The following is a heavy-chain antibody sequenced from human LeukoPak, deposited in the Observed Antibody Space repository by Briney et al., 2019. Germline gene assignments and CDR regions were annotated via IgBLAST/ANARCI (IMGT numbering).Heavy chain of an antibody. Sequence: AGSLRLSCAASGFTFNEYWMSWVRQPPGKGLQWVAHIKDDGTGKYYLGSVKGRFTIARDDARNSLYLQMNSLRAEDTALYYCVRAGWELDYWGQGTPVTVSS. D-gene: IGHD4-23*01. CDR2: IKDDGTGK. J-gene: IGHJ4*02. V-gene: IGHV3-7*01. CDR1: GFTFNEYW. CDR3: VRAGWELDY.